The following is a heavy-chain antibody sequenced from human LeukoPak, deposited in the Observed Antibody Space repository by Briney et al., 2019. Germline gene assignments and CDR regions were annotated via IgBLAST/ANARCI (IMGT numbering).Heavy chain of an antibody. CDR1: GYSFTSYW. CDR2: IYPGDSDI. J-gene: IGHJ3*02. V-gene: IGHV5-51*01. D-gene: IGHD3-10*01. Sequence: GESLKISCKGSGYSFTSYWIGWVRQMPGKGLEWMGIIYPGDSDIRYSLTFQAQVTISADKSISTAYLQWSSLKASVTATYYCARSYYYGSGTQENTFDIWGQGTMVTVSS. CDR3: ARSYYYGSGTQENTFDI.